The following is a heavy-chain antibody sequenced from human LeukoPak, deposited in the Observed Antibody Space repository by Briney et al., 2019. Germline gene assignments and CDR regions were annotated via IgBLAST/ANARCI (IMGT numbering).Heavy chain of an antibody. J-gene: IGHJ4*02. Sequence: GESLKISCKGSGYSFTTYWIGRVRQTPGKGLEWMGLIYPGDSDTKYSLSFQGQITMSVDKSISTAYLEWSGLKASDTAIYYCAREPAVAAATNFDYWGQGTLVTVSS. D-gene: IGHD2-15*01. V-gene: IGHV5-51*01. CDR3: AREPAVAAATNFDY. CDR1: GYSFTTYW. CDR2: IYPGDSDT.